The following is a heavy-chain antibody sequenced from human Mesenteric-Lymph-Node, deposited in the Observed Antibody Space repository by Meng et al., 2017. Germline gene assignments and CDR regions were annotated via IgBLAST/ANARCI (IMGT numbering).Heavy chain of an antibody. CDR3: TTLYGDSIS. CDR2: IYHSGRT. Sequence: PLKPSGTLSPTCAVCGWSFMGYYCRWIRQPPGKGLEWIGEIYHSGRTNYNPSVKSRVSMSVDKSQNHFSLRLSSVTAADTAVYYCTTLYGDSISWGQGTLVTVSS. V-gene: IGHV4-34*01. D-gene: IGHD4-17*01. CDR1: GWSFMGYY. J-gene: IGHJ4*02.